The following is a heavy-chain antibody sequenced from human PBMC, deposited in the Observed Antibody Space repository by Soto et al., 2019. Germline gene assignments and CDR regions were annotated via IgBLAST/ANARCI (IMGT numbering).Heavy chain of an antibody. CDR3: ARGGYDLNSFDP. CDR2: ISSSGSYI. V-gene: IGHV3-21*01. J-gene: IGHJ5*02. Sequence: EVQLVESGGGLVKPGGALRLSCAASGFTFSSYSMGWGRKAPGKGLEWVAYISSSGSYIYYADSVKGRFTVSRDNAKKSVLLQMNSLRAEDTAVYYCARGGYDLNSFDPWGQGTLVTVSS. CDR1: GFTFSSYS. D-gene: IGHD3-22*01.